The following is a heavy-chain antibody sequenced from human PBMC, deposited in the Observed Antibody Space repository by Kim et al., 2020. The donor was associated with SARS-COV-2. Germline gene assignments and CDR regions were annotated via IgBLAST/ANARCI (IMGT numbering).Heavy chain of an antibody. D-gene: IGHD3-22*01. J-gene: IGHJ4*02. CDR2: IRSKANGGTT. CDR3: AKDYYDTSGRRLDY. CDR1: GFTFGDCA. Sequence: GGTLRLSCTASGFTFGDCAMSWFRQAPGKGLEWVGFIRSKANGGTTDYAVSVRGRFAISRDDSTTIAYLQMNSLKSEDTGVYYCAKDYYDTSGRRLDYWGQGTLVTVSS. V-gene: IGHV3-49*03.